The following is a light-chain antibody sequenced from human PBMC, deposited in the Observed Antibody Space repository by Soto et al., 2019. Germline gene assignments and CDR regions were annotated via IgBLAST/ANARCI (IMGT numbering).Light chain of an antibody. V-gene: IGKV1-5*01. CDR1: QSISSW. CDR3: QQANSFPIT. CDR2: DAS. Sequence: DIQMTQSPSTLSASVGDRVTITCRASQSISSWLAWYQQKPGKAPKLLIYDASSLESGVPSRFSGSGSGTEFTLTISSLQPEDFATYYCQQANSFPITFGQGTQLEIK. J-gene: IGKJ5*01.